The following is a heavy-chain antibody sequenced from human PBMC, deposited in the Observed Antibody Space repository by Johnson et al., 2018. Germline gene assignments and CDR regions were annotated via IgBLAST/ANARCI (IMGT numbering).Heavy chain of an antibody. CDR3: ASVRVVDYYGMDV. D-gene: IGHD2-15*01. J-gene: IGHJ6*02. V-gene: IGHV3-23*04. CDR2: ISGRGVST. CDR1: GFTFISYA. Sequence: VQLVESGGGLVQPGGSLRLSCAASGFTFISYAMSWVRQAPGKGLEWVSAISGRGVSTYYADSVKGRFTISRDNSKNSLYLQMNSLRAEDTAVYYCASVRVVDYYGMDVLGQGTTVTVSS.